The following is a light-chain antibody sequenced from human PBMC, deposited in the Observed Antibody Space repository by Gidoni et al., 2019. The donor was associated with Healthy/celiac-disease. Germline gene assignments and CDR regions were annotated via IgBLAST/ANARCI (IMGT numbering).Light chain of an antibody. V-gene: IGLV2-14*01. CDR2: DVS. J-gene: IGLJ2*01. Sequence: QSALTQPASVSGSPGQSLTISCTGTSSDFGGYNYVSWYQQHPGKAPKLMIYDVSNRPSGVSNRFSGSKSGNTASLTISGLQAEDEADYYCSSYTSSSTSGFGGGTKLTVL. CDR1: SSDFGGYNY. CDR3: SSYTSSSTSG.